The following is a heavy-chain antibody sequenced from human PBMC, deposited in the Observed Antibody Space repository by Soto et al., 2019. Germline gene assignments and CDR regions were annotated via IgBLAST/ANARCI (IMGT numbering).Heavy chain of an antibody. J-gene: IGHJ4*02. V-gene: IGHV1-24*01. D-gene: IGHD3-3*01. Sequence: GASVKVSCKVSGYTLTELSMHWVRQAPGKGLEWMGGFDPEDGETIYAQKFQGRVTMTEDTSTDTAYMELSSLRSEDTAVYYCATASGNGNYDFWSGYYPLYFDYWGQGTLVTVSS. CDR3: ATASGNGNYDFWSGYYPLYFDY. CDR1: GYTLTELS. CDR2: FDPEDGET.